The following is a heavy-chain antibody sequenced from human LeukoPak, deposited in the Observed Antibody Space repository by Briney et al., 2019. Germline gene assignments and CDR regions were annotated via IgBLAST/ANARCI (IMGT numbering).Heavy chain of an antibody. CDR2: IYGGGST. CDR1: GFTVSSNY. J-gene: IGHJ4*02. CDR3: ATYFWSGYFYDH. D-gene: IGHD3-3*01. Sequence: GGSLRLSCAASGFTVSSNYMGWVRQAPGKGLEWVSVIYGGGSTYYADSVKGRFTIPRDNSKNTVLLQMNSLRAEDTAMYYCATYFWSGYFYDHWGQGTLVTVSS. V-gene: IGHV3-66*01.